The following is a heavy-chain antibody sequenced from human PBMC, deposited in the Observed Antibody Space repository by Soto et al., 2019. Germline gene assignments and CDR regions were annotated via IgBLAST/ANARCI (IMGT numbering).Heavy chain of an antibody. V-gene: IGHV3-49*03. CDR1: GFSFCDYA. CDR3: TRDDTYYYDSSGLTFDY. D-gene: IGHD3-22*01. CDR2: IRSKAYGGTT. J-gene: IGHJ4*02. Sequence: GGAPRLSCRASGFSFCDYAMSWFPPAPGEGLDWVGFIRSKAYGGTTEYAASVKGRFTISRDDSKSIAYLQMNSLKTEDTAVYYCTRDDTYYYDSSGLTFDYWGQGPLVTVSS.